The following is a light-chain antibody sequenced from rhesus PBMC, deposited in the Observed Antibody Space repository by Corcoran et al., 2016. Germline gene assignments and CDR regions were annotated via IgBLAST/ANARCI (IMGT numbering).Light chain of an antibody. V-gene: IGKV3-53*01. J-gene: IGKJ2*01. CDR2: GAS. Sequence: QVILTQSPASLSLAAGERGILSCRTSQSVSSYLAWYQQKPGKAPRLLIYGASRRATGIPTRFSGSGSGTEFTLTISSLQPEDFALYYCQKYSSSPPYSFDQGTKVEI. CDR3: QKYSSSPPYS. CDR1: QSVSSY.